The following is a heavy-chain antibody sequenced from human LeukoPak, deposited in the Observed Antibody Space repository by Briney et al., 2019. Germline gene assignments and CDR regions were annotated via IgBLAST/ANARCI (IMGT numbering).Heavy chain of an antibody. CDR3: AREMEDKSLVWFGELKKYYYYYMDV. J-gene: IGHJ6*03. CDR2: IYYSGST. V-gene: IGHV4-59*12. D-gene: IGHD3-10*01. Sequence: KPSETLSLTCTVSGYSISSGYYWSWIRQPPGKGLEWIGYIYYSGSTNYNPSLKSRVTISVDTSKNQVSLKLSSVTAADTAVYYCAREMEDKSLVWFGELKKYYYYYMDVWGKGTTVTVSS. CDR1: GYSISSGYY.